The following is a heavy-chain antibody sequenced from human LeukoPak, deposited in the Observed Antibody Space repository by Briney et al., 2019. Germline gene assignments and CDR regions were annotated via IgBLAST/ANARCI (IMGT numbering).Heavy chain of an antibody. Sequence: GGSLRLSCAASGFTFSSCAMTWVRQAPGKGLELVSSISGSGATTYYADSVKGRFTISRDNSNNTVYLQMNSLRAEETAAYYCAKDQSRVGASDPFDYWGQGMQVGVSS. CDR2: ISGSGATT. V-gene: IGHV3-23*01. D-gene: IGHD1-26*01. CDR3: AKDQSRVGASDPFDY. J-gene: IGHJ4*02. CDR1: GFTFSSCA.